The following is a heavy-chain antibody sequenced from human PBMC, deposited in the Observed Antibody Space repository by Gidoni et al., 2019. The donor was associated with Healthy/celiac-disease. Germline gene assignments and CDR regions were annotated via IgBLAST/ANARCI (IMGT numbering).Heavy chain of an antibody. D-gene: IGHD2-21*02. CDR2: INPSGGST. CDR1: GYTFTRYY. J-gene: IGHJ2*01. Sequence: QVQLVQSGSEVKKPGASVKVSCKASGYTFTRYYMHWVRQAPGQGLEWMGIINPSGGSTSYAQKFQGRVTMTRDTSTSTVYMELSSLRSEDTAVYYCARDRKGTVVTPTWYFDLWGRGTLVTVSS. CDR3: ARDRKGTVVTPTWYFDL. V-gene: IGHV1-46*01.